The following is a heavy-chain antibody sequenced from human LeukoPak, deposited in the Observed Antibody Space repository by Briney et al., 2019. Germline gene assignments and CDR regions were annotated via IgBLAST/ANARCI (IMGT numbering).Heavy chain of an antibody. J-gene: IGHJ6*02. Sequence: PSETLSPTCTVSAGSISSYYWSWIRQPPGKGLEWIGYIYSSGSTNYNPSLKSRVTISVDTSKNQFSLKLSSVTAADTAVYYCARHGDYDILTGYPLNGMDVWGQGTTVTVSS. D-gene: IGHD3-9*01. CDR3: ARHGDYDILTGYPLNGMDV. V-gene: IGHV4-59*08. CDR1: AGSISSYY. CDR2: IYSSGST.